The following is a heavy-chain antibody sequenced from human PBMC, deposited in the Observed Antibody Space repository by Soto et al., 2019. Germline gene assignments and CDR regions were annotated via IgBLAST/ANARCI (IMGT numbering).Heavy chain of an antibody. D-gene: IGHD2-2*03. J-gene: IGHJ4*02. CDR3: ARTGERWILGYYFDY. V-gene: IGHV4-4*02. Sequence: SETLSLTCLVSGQYIKSNFWWAWVRQSPGKGLEWIGEINHSGSTNYTPSLKSRVTISVDTSKNQFSLKLSSVTAADTAVYYCARTGERWILGYYFDYWGQGTLVTAPQ. CDR2: INHSGST. CDR1: GQYIKSNFW.